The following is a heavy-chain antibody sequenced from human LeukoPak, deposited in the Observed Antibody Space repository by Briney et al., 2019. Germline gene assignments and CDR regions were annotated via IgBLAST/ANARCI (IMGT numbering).Heavy chain of an antibody. Sequence: ASVKVSCKASGYTFTSYYMHWVRQAPGQGLEWMGTINPSGGSTSYAQKLQGRVTMTRDTSTSTVYVELSSLRSEDTAVYYCARNLNLYDSSGYCDYWGQGTLVTVSS. D-gene: IGHD3-22*01. CDR2: INPSGGST. CDR1: GYTFTSYY. J-gene: IGHJ4*02. CDR3: ARNLNLYDSSGYCDY. V-gene: IGHV1-46*01.